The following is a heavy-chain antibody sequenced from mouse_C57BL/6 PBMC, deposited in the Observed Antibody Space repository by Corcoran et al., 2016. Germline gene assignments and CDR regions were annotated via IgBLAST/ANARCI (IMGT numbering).Heavy chain of an antibody. D-gene: IGHD2-1*01. CDR1: GYTFTGYW. Sequence: QVQLQQSGAELMKPGASVKLSCKATGYTFTGYWIEWVKQRPGHGLEWIGEILPGSGSTNYNEKFKGKATFTADTSSNTAYMQLSSLTTEDSAIYYCSRSEDGNFCSYWYFVVWGTGTTVTVSS. V-gene: IGHV1-9*01. CDR2: ILPGSGST. J-gene: IGHJ1*03. CDR3: SRSEDGNFCSYWYFVV.